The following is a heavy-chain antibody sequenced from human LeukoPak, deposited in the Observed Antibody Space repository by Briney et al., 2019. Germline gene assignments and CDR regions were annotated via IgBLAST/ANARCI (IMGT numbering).Heavy chain of an antibody. CDR2: IYYTGST. CDR3: ARDRRDAFDI. CDR1: GGSISSYY. J-gene: IGHJ3*02. V-gene: IGHV4-59*01. Sequence: SETLSLTCTVSGGSISSYYWSWIRQPPGKGLEWIGYIYYTGSTNYNPSLKSRVTISVDTSKNQFSLKLSSVTAADTAVYYCARDRRDAFDIWGQGTMVTVSS. D-gene: IGHD6-6*01.